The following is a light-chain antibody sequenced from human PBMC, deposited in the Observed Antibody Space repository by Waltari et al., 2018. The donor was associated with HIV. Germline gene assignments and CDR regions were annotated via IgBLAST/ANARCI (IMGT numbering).Light chain of an antibody. CDR1: QNIYNF. Sequence: DVQVTQSPSSLSASVGDRVTITCRASQNIYNFLNWYQQKSGGAPKLIIYGASSLQNGVPSRVSAWGSGTDFTLTISGVQPEDFAVYYCQQTYSGITFGPGTQVDVK. J-gene: IGKJ3*01. CDR3: QQTYSGIT. V-gene: IGKV1-39*01. CDR2: GAS.